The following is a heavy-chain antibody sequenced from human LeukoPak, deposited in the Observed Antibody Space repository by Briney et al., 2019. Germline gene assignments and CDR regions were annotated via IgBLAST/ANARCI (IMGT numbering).Heavy chain of an antibody. J-gene: IGHJ3*01. CDR1: GFTFSDYY. V-gene: IGHV3-11*04. Sequence: GGSLRLSCAVSGFTFSDYYMSWIRQAPGKGLEWVSYISSGGSTISHADSVKGRFTISRDNAQNSLYLQMNSLRAEDTAVYYCAREAIGTTAAFDVWGQGTMVAVSS. D-gene: IGHD2/OR15-2a*01. CDR3: AREAIGTTAAFDV. CDR2: ISSGGSTI.